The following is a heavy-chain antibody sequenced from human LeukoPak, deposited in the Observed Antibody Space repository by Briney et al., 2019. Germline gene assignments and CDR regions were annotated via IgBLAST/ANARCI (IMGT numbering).Heavy chain of an antibody. CDR1: GGTFSSYA. Sequence: SVKVSCKASGGTFSSYAISWVRQAPGQGLEWMGGIIPIFGTANYAQKFQGRVTITADESTSTAYMELSSLRSEDTAVYYCARAPGEDIVVVPAATLEGLYNWFDPWGQGTLVTVSS. D-gene: IGHD2-2*01. CDR2: IIPIFGTA. J-gene: IGHJ5*02. CDR3: ARAPGEDIVVVPAATLEGLYNWFDP. V-gene: IGHV1-69*13.